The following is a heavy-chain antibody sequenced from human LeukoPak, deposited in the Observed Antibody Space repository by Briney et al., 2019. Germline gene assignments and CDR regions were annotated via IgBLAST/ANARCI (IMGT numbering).Heavy chain of an antibody. J-gene: IGHJ6*03. CDR3: ARLNYDILTGYYTPYYYYYMDV. D-gene: IGHD3-9*01. Sequence: SETLSLTCAVYGGSFSGYYWSWIRQPPGEGLEWIGEINHSGSTNYNPSLKSRVTISVDTSKNQFSLKLSSVTAADTAVYYCARLNYDILTGYYTPYYYYYMDVWGKGTTVTISS. V-gene: IGHV4-34*01. CDR2: INHSGST. CDR1: GGSFSGYY.